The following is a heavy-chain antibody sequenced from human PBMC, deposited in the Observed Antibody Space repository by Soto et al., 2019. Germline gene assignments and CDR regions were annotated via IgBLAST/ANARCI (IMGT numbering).Heavy chain of an antibody. D-gene: IGHD5-12*01. V-gene: IGHV1-69*08. CDR2: IIPILDIA. CDR3: ARDRREYSGFASGELDY. J-gene: IGHJ4*02. Sequence: QVQLVQSGAEVKKPGSSVKVSCKAPGDTFSSYTITWVRQAPGQWLEWMGRIIPILDIANYAQKFQGRVTITAEKYTDTAYMELSRLSSEDTAVYYCARDRREYSGFASGELDYWGQGTLVSVSS. CDR1: GDTFSSYT.